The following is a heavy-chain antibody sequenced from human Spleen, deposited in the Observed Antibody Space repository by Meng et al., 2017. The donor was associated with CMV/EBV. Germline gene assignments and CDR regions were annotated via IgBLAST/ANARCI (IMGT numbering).Heavy chain of an antibody. J-gene: IGHJ4*02. CDR3: ARDGTYCSSTSCYTPYYDILTGYHPLNFDY. Sequence: GKGLEWIGSIYYSGSTYYNPSLKSRVTISVDTSKNQFSLKLSSVTAADTAVYYCARDGTYCSSTSCYTPYYDILTGYHPLNFDYWGQGTLVTVSS. CDR2: IYYSGST. V-gene: IGHV4-39*07. D-gene: IGHD2-2*02.